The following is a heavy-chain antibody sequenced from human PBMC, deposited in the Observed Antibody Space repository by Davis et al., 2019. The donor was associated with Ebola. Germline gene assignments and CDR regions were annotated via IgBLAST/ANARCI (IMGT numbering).Heavy chain of an antibody. Sequence: ASVKVSCKASGYTFTGYYMNWVRQAPGQGLEWMGWINPNSGGTNYAQKFQGWVTMTRDTSISTAYMELSRLRSDDTAVYYCARGGSRPIAYYDFWSGPRTSVGMDVWGQGTTVTVSS. CDR3: ARGGSRPIAYYDFWSGPRTSVGMDV. CDR1: GYTFTGYY. V-gene: IGHV1-2*04. D-gene: IGHD3-3*01. CDR2: INPNSGGT. J-gene: IGHJ6*02.